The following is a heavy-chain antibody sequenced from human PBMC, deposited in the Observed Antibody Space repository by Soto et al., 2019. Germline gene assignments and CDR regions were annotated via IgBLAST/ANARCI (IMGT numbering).Heavy chain of an antibody. CDR3: ARWSYLDY. J-gene: IGHJ4*02. D-gene: IGHD3-3*01. CDR2: IIGSDGKT. CDR1: GFSFGSYA. Sequence: GGSLRLSGAASGFSFGSYALSWVRQAPGKGLEWFSTIIGSDGKTFYADAVKGRFSIARDTSQNTLYLQMARLRSDGTAIYYCARWSYLDYWGQGTRVTVSS. V-gene: IGHV3-23*01.